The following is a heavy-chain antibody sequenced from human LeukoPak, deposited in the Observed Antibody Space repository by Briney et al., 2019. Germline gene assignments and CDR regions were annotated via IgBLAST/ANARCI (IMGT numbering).Heavy chain of an antibody. J-gene: IGHJ4*02. CDR3: ASTRRGYSGYDNDY. Sequence: ASVKVSCKASGYTFTGYYMHWVRQAPGQGLEWMGIINPSGDSTSYAQRFQGRVTMTRDMSISTAYMELSRLRSDDTAVYYCASTRRGYSGYDNDYWGQGTLVTVSS. CDR1: GYTFTGYY. V-gene: IGHV1-46*01. CDR2: INPSGDST. D-gene: IGHD5-12*01.